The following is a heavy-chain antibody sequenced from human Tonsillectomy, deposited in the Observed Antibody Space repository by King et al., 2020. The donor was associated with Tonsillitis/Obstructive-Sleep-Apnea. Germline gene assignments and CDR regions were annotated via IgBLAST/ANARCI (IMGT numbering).Heavy chain of an antibody. J-gene: IGHJ4*02. Sequence: QLVQSGAEVKKPGASVKVSCKASGYTFTRNYIHWVRRAPGQGLEWMGIINPSDSITTYAQKFQGRVTMTRDTSTSTVNMELSSLTSEDTAGYYCVRDYKVCRHFDYWGQGSLGTVSS. CDR2: INPSDSIT. V-gene: IGHV1-46*01. CDR1: GYTFTRNY. CDR3: VRDYKVCRHFDY. D-gene: IGHD3-10*01.